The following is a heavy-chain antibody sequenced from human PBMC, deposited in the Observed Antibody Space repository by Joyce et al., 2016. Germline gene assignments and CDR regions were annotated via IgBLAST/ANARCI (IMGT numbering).Heavy chain of an antibody. J-gene: IGHJ6*03. CDR1: GGSISGYY. CDR2: IQYGGVA. D-gene: IGHD5/OR15-5a*01. CDR3: ARGSSVLSSQNYYYYYMDV. V-gene: IGHV4-59*01. Sequence: QVQLQESGPGLVKPSETLSLTCTVSGGSISGYYWAWIRQPPGKGLEWIGHIQYGGVANYNSSLKSRVTISVDTSKNQVSLKLNSMTAADTAVFYGARGSSVLSSQNYYYYYMDVWGKGTTVTVSS.